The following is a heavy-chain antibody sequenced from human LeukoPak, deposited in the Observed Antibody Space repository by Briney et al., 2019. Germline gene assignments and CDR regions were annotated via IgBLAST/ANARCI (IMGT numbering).Heavy chain of an antibody. CDR1: GFIFSSFG. CDR2: ISSSSSTI. D-gene: IGHD4-17*01. CDR3: ARVFIGDYGDYQFDY. J-gene: IGHJ4*02. Sequence: GGSLILSCAASGFIFSSFGMNWGRQAPVQGLDWVSYISSSSSTIYYADSVKGRFTISRDNAKNSLYLQMNSLRAEDTAVYYCARVFIGDYGDYQFDYWGQGTLVTVSS. V-gene: IGHV3-48*01.